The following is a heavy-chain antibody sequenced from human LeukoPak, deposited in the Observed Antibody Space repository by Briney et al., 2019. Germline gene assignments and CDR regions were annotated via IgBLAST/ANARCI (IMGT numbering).Heavy chain of an antibody. V-gene: IGHV4-39*01. D-gene: IGHD2-2*01. Sequence: SETLSLTCTVSGRSISSSSYYWGWIRQPPGKGLEWIGSIYYSGSTYYNPSLKSRLTMSVDTSKNQFSLKLSSVTAADTAVYYCARRDRYCSSTSCYGHRFDPWGQGTLVTVSS. J-gene: IGHJ5*02. CDR3: ARRDRYCSSTSCYGHRFDP. CDR1: GRSISSSSYY. CDR2: IYYSGST.